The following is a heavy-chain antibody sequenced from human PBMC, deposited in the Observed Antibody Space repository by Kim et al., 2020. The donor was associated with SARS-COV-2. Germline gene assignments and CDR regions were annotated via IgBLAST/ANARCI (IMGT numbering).Heavy chain of an antibody. CDR3: ARDLSGSDDL. J-gene: IGHJ5*02. D-gene: IGHD5-12*01. V-gene: IGHV3-74*01. CDR1: GFTFSKYW. CDR2: SNEDGSIT. Sequence: GGSLRLSCAASGFTFSKYWMHWVRQVPGEGLVWVSRSNEDGSITNYADSVRGRFTISRDNARSTLYLQMNSLGAEDTALYYCARDLSGSDDLWGPGTLVTVSS.